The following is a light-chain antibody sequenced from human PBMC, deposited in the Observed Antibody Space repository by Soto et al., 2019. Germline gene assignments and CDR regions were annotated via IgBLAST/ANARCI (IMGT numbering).Light chain of an antibody. CDR1: QRVSSNY. J-gene: IGKJ2*01. Sequence: DIVLTQSPDTLSLSPVERATLSCRARQRVSSNYLAWYQQKPGQAPRLLIYGASTRATGIPDRFIGSVSGTDFTLTISRLEPEDFAVYYCQQYGSSSYTFGQGTSLEIK. CDR2: GAS. V-gene: IGKV3-20*01. CDR3: QQYGSSSYT.